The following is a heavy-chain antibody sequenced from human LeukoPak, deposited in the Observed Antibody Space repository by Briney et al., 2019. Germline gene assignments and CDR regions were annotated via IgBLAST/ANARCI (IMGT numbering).Heavy chain of an antibody. CDR1: GYTFTSYG. J-gene: IGHJ6*03. Sequence: ASVKVSCKASGYTFTSYGIGWVRQAPGQGLEWMGWISAYNGNTNYAQKLQGRVTMTTDTSTSTAYMELRSLRSDDTAVYYCARGATVTTFYYYYYMDVWGKGTTVTVSS. CDR2: ISAYNGNT. CDR3: ARGATVTTFYYYYYMDV. D-gene: IGHD4-17*01. V-gene: IGHV1-18*01.